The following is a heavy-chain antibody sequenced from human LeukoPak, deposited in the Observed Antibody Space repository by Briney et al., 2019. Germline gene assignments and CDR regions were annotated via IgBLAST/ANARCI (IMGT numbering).Heavy chain of an antibody. CDR2: INHSGST. D-gene: IGHD6-6*01. CDR3: ASWPNSSPPGDYYYYYMDV. CDR1: GGSFSGYY. Sequence: TSETLSLTCAVYGGSFSGYYWSWIRQPPGKGLEWIGEINHSGSTNYNPSLKSRVTISVDTSKNQFSLKLSSVTAADTAVYYCASWPNSSPPGDYYYYYMDVWGKGTTVTVSS. V-gene: IGHV4-34*01. J-gene: IGHJ6*03.